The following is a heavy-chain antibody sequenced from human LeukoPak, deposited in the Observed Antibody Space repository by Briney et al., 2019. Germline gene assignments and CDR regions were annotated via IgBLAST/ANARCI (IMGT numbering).Heavy chain of an antibody. D-gene: IGHD3-22*01. CDR2: INPNGGRT. CDR1: GYSFTSYY. J-gene: IGHJ3*02. V-gene: IGHV1-46*01. CDR3: ARDRGSYYDDSNRPYNAFDI. Sequence: ASVKVSCKASGYSFTSYYMHWVRQAPGQGLECMGMINPNGGRTSNAQKFQGRVTMTRDTSTSTVYMELSSLRSEDTAVYYCARDRGSYYDDSNRPYNAFDIWGQGTVVTVS.